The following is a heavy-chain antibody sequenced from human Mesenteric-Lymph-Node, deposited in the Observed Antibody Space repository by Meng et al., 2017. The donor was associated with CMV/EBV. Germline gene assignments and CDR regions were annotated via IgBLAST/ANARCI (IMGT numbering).Heavy chain of an antibody. V-gene: IGHV3-49*04. Sequence: GESLKISCTGSRFRFGDYAMSWVRQAPGKGLEWIGFIRTKAYGETTECAASVEGRFTISRDDSKSIAYLQMNSLKTEDTAVYYCTAGTTFGTFDMWGQGTKVTVSS. CDR2: IRTKAYGETT. J-gene: IGHJ3*02. CDR3: TAGTTFGTFDM. CDR1: RFRFGDYA. D-gene: IGHD1-1*01.